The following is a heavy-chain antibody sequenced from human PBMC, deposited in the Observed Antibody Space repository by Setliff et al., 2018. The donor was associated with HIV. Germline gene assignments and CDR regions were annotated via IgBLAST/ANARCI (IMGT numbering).Heavy chain of an antibody. CDR2: IYHSGST. CDR3: ARMYSGYDWSPAGARTRYFDY. Sequence: SETLSLTCAVSGYSISSGYYWCWIRQPPGKGLEWIGSIYHSGSTYYNPSLKSRVTISVDTSKNQFSLKLSSVTAADTAVYYCARMYSGYDWSPAGARTRYFDYWGQGTLVTVSS. V-gene: IGHV4-38-2*01. J-gene: IGHJ4*02. D-gene: IGHD5-12*01. CDR1: GYSISSGYY.